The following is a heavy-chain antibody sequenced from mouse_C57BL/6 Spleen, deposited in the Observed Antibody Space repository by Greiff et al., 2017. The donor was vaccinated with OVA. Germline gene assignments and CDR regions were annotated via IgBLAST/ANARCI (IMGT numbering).Heavy chain of an antibody. CDR1: GYTFTSYW. D-gene: IGHD1-1*01. Sequence: QVQLQQPGAELVKPGASVKLSCKASGYTFTSYWMHWVKQRPGQGLEWIGMIHPNSGSTNYNEKFKNKATLTVDKSSSTAYMQLSSLTSEDSAVYYCARKYYGSTVEDYFDYWGQGTTLTVSS. V-gene: IGHV1-64*01. CDR3: ARKYYGSTVEDYFDY. CDR2: IHPNSGST. J-gene: IGHJ2*01.